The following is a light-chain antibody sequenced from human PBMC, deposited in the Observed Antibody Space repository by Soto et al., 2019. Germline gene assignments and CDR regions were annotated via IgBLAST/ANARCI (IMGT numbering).Light chain of an antibody. CDR3: MQALQTWT. CDR2: LGS. Sequence: DIVMHQSPLSLPVTPGEPASISCRSNQSLLHSDGYNYLDWYLQKPGQSPQVLVYLGSHRASGVPDRFSGSGSGTDFTLRISRVEAEDVGVYYCMQALQTWTFGQGTKVEIK. J-gene: IGKJ1*01. CDR1: QSLLHSDGYNY. V-gene: IGKV2-28*01.